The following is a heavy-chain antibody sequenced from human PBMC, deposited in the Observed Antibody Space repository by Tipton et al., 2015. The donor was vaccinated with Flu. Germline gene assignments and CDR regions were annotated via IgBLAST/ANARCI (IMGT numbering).Heavy chain of an antibody. CDR2: INHSGST. D-gene: IGHD3-3*01. Sequence: GLVKPSETLSLTCAVYGGSFSGYYWSWIRQPPGKGLEWIGEINHSGSTNYNPSLKSRVTISVDTSKNQFSLKLSSVTAADTAVYYCARSLYYDFWSGSAGYWGQGTLVTVSS. J-gene: IGHJ4*02. CDR3: ARSLYYDFWSGSAGY. V-gene: IGHV4-34*01. CDR1: GGSFSGYY.